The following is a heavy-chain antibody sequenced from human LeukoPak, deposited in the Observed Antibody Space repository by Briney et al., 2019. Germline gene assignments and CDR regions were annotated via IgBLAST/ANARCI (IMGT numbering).Heavy chain of an antibody. D-gene: IGHD1-26*01. J-gene: IGHJ4*02. CDR2: IYYSGST. Sequence: SETLSLTCTVSRGSIISYYWSWIRQPPGRGLEWIGYIYYSGSTNYNPSLKSRVTISVDTSKNQFSLKLSSVTAADTAVYYCARVKGGSYGYYFDYWGQGTLVTVSS. V-gene: IGHV4-59*08. CDR3: ARVKGGSYGYYFDY. CDR1: RGSIISYY.